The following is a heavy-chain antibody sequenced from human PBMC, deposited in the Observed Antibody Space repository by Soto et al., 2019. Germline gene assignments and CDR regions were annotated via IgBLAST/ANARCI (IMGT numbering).Heavy chain of an antibody. D-gene: IGHD2-8*01. Sequence: SGPTLVNPTQTLTLTCSFSGFSLSTIGVGVGWIRQPPGKALEWLAVIYWDEDKSYSPSLKSRLTITKGTSKNQVVLTVTNMDPVDTATYYCAHMGYTNGYVNYWGQGTLVTVSP. CDR2: IYWDEDK. V-gene: IGHV2-5*02. CDR3: AHMGYTNGYVNY. CDR1: GFSLSTIGVG. J-gene: IGHJ4*02.